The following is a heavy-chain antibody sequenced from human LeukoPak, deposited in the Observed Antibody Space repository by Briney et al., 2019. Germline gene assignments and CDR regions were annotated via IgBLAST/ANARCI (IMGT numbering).Heavy chain of an antibody. Sequence: ASVKVSCKASGGSFSSYVITWVRQAPGQGLEWMGWISTYNGNTNSTQDLQGRITMTTDTSTSTAYMELRSLRSDDTAVYYCARDRNIWGSLASRPADYWGQGTLVTVSS. D-gene: IGHD3-16*01. CDR3: ARDRNIWGSLASRPADY. CDR1: GGSFSSYV. J-gene: IGHJ4*02. V-gene: IGHV1-18*01. CDR2: ISTYNGNT.